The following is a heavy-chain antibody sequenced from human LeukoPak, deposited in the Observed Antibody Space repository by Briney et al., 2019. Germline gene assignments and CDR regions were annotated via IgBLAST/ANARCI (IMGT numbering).Heavy chain of an antibody. CDR3: ARESYSYEVLTGYQRATWFDP. Sequence: SETLSLTCTVSGGSISSYYWSWIRQPPGKGLEWIGYIYHSVDTKYNASLKSRVTISVDTSKSQFSLKLSSVTAADTAVYYCARESYSYEVLTGYQRATWFDPWGQGTLVTVSS. CDR1: GGSISSYY. V-gene: IGHV4-59*01. CDR2: IYHSVDT. D-gene: IGHD3-9*01. J-gene: IGHJ5*02.